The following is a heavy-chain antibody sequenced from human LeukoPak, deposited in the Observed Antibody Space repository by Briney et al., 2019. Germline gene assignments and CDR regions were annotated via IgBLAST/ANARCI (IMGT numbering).Heavy chain of an antibody. CDR1: GGTFSSYA. J-gene: IGHJ5*02. CDR3: ARVRDGDYGYIGFDP. D-gene: IGHD4-17*01. Sequence: SVKVSCKASGGTFSSYAISWVRQAPGQGLEWMGGIIPIFGTANYAQKFQGRVTITADESTSTAYMELSSLRSEDTAVYYCARVRDGDYGYIGFDPWGQGTLVTVSS. V-gene: IGHV1-69*13. CDR2: IIPIFGTA.